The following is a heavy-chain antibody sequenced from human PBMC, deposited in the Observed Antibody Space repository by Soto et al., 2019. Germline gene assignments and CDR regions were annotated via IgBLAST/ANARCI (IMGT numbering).Heavy chain of an antibody. Sequence: LSLTCTVSGDSISGGNYYWTWIRQHPGRGLEWIGYIYYTGTTHYSTSLQSRVTMSVDTSNNQISLTLTSLIPADTAVYFCARLYTYGYYHFDHWGQGTLVTFSA. CDR3: ARLYTYGYYHFDH. CDR1: GDSISGGNYY. V-gene: IGHV4-31*03. CDR2: IYYTGTT. J-gene: IGHJ4*02. D-gene: IGHD3-22*01.